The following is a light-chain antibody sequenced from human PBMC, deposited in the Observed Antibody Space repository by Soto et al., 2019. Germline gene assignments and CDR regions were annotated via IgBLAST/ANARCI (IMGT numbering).Light chain of an antibody. V-gene: IGKV1-5*03. Sequence: DIQMTQSPSTLSASVGDRVTITCRASQSISKWLAWYQQKPGKAPELLIYKASTLESGVPPRFSGSGSGTXXXXXXXXXXXXXLATYYCHQYSTYSRTFGQGTKVESK. CDR1: QSISKW. J-gene: IGKJ1*01. CDR3: HQYSTYSRT. CDR2: KAS.